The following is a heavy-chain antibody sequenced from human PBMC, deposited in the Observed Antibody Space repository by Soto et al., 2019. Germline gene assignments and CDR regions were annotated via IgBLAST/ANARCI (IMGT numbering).Heavy chain of an antibody. CDR3: ARGWAHLDP. Sequence: EVLLVESGGGLVQPGGSLRLSCVASGFTFNTYWMTWVRQAPGKGLEWVANMREDGGEKYYLASVKGRFTISRDNAQNSLYLQMNNLRAEDTAVYYCARGWAHLDPWGQGTLVTVSS. V-gene: IGHV3-7*01. J-gene: IGHJ5*02. CDR1: GFTFNTYW. D-gene: IGHD3-16*01. CDR2: MREDGGEK.